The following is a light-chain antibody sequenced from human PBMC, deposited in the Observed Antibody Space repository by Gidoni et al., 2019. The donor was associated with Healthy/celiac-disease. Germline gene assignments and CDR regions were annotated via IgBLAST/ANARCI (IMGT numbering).Light chain of an antibody. Sequence: IQMPQSPSSLSASVGDRVTITCRASQSISSYLNWYQQKPGKAPKLLIYAASSLQSGVPSRFSGSGSGTDFTLTISSLQPEDFATYYCQQSYSTHWTFXXXTKVEIK. CDR3: QQSYSTHWT. J-gene: IGKJ1*01. V-gene: IGKV1-39*01. CDR2: AAS. CDR1: QSISSY.